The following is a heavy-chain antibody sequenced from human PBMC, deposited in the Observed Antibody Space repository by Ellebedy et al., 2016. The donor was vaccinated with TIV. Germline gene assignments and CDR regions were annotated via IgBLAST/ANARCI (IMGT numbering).Heavy chain of an antibody. D-gene: IGHD6-19*01. Sequence: AASVKVSCKTSGYTFSRHGLNWVRQAPGQGLEWMGWISTYSGNTKYAQKFQGRVTMTTDTSTGTAYMELRSLTSDDTAVYYCAREVEQWPVPIDYWGQGTLVTVSS. J-gene: IGHJ4*02. CDR1: GYTFSRHG. CDR2: ISTYSGNT. CDR3: AREVEQWPVPIDY. V-gene: IGHV1-18*01.